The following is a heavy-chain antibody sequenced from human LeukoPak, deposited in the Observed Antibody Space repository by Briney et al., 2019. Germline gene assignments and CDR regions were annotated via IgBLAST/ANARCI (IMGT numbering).Heavy chain of an antibody. CDR2: INPNSGGT. CDR1: GYTFTGYY. D-gene: IGHD3-10*01. CDR3: ARGGGYYGSGSYYYY. Sequence: ASVKVSCKASGYTFTGYYMHWVRQAPGQGLEWMGWINPNSGGTNYAQKFQGRVTMTRDTSISTAYMELSRLRSDDTAVYYCARGGGYYGSGSYYYYWGQGTLVTVSS. V-gene: IGHV1-2*02. J-gene: IGHJ4*02.